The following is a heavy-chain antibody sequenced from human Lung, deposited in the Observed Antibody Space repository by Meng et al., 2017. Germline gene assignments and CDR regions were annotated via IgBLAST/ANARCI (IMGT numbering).Heavy chain of an antibody. CDR1: GGSISSDNW. V-gene: IGHV4-4*02. J-gene: IGHJ4*02. D-gene: IGHD2-21*01. CDR2: IYHSGST. Sequence: QVRRQESGPGLLKPSGTLSLTCAVSGGSISSDNWWSWVRQPPGKGLEWIGEIYHSGSTNYNPSLKSRITISVDKPKNQFSLTLSSVTAADTAVYYCTKNDFYCLGYWGQGTLVTVSS. CDR3: TKNDFYCLGY.